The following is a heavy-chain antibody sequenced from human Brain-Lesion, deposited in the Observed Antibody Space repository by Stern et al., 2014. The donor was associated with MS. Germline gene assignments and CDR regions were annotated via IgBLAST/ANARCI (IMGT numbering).Heavy chain of an antibody. CDR2: IYPDDSDI. CDR3: AKQGAAAAYGLDV. D-gene: IGHD6-25*01. CDR1: GFSFTNHW. J-gene: IGHJ6*02. V-gene: IGHV5-51*03. Sequence: EVQLLQSGAEVQKSGQSLKISCKASGFSFTNHWIAWARPMPGKGLEWMGMIYPDDSDIRYGPAFHGQVTISADRSTNTAYLQWNSLQASDNAMYYCAKQGAAAAYGLDVWGQGTSVTVSS.